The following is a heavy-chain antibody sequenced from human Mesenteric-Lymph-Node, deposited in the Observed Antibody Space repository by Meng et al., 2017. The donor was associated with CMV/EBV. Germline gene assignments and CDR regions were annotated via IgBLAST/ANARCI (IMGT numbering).Heavy chain of an antibody. D-gene: IGHD5-12*01. CDR2: ISSSGSAI. Sequence: GGSLRLSCAASGFTFSSYEMNWVRQAPGKGLEWVSYISSSGSAIYYADSVKGRLTISRDNAKNSLYLQMNSLRAEDTAVYYCARESGSEVYYYYGMDVWGQGTTVTVSS. CDR3: ARESGSEVYYYYGMDV. J-gene: IGHJ6*02. CDR1: GFTFSSYE. V-gene: IGHV3-48*03.